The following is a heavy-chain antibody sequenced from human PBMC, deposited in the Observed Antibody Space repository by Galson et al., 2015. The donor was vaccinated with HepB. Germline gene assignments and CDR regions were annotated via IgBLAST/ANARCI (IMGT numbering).Heavy chain of an antibody. CDR1: GYSFTNYW. J-gene: IGHJ4*02. CDR2: IYPDDSDT. V-gene: IGHV5-51*03. D-gene: IGHD6-19*01. Sequence: SGAEVKKPGESLKISCKASGYSFTNYWIAWVRQMPGRGLEWMGIIYPDDSDTRYSPSFQGQVTISADKSIGTAYLRWSSLNSSDTAIYYCARRVKLSSALHYFDYWGQGTLVTVSS. CDR3: ARRVKLSSALHYFDY.